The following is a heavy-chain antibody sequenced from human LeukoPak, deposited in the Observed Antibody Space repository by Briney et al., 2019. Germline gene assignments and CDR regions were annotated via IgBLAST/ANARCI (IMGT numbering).Heavy chain of an antibody. D-gene: IGHD6-13*01. CDR3: ARVSIAAASSFDY. CDR1: GGSVSSGSYY. V-gene: IGHV4-61*01. CDR2: IYYSGST. J-gene: IGHJ4*02. Sequence: SETLSLTCTVSGGSVSSGSYYWSWIRQPPGKGLEWIGYIYYSGSTNYNPSLKGRVTISVDTSKNQFSLKLSSVTAADTAVYYCARVSIAAASSFDYWGQGTLVTVSS.